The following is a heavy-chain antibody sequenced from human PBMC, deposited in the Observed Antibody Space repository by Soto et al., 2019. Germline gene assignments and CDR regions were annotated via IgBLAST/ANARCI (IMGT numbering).Heavy chain of an antibody. D-gene: IGHD2-8*01. CDR3: VRLIGNSWLDS. V-gene: IGHV6-1*01. J-gene: IGHJ5*01. CDR1: GDSVSTNSST. Sequence: QVQLQHSGPGLVKPSQTLSLTCDISGDSVSTNSSTWNWIRQSPSRGLEWLGRTYDRSKWLDDYSLSVRRRLTNTLDMYNNRLYLQLNSVTPDDTAFYYCVRLIGNSWLDSWGQGTLVTVSS. CDR2: TYDRSKWLD.